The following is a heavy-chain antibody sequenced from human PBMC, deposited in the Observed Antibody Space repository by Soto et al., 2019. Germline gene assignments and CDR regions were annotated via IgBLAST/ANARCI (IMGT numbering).Heavy chain of an antibody. V-gene: IGHV1-69*01. J-gene: IGHJ6*02. CDR1: GGTFSSYA. CDR2: IIPIFGTA. Sequence: QVQLVQSGAEVKKPGSSVKVSCKASGGTFSSYAISWVRQAPGQGLECMGGIIPIFGTANYAQKFQGRVTITADESTITGYMELSSLRSEDTGVYYCASRARAIDYYYYGMDVWGQGTTVTVSS. CDR3: ASRARAIDYYYYGMDV. D-gene: IGHD3-22*01.